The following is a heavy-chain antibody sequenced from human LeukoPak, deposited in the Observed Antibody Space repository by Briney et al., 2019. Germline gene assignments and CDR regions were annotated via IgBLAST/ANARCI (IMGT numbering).Heavy chain of an antibody. D-gene: IGHD3-3*01. CDR2: INHSGST. V-gene: IGHV4-34*01. J-gene: IGHJ4*02. CDR1: GGSFSGYY. Sequence: SETLFLTCAVYGGSFSGYYWSWLRQPPGKGLEWIGEINHSGSTNYNPSLKSRVTISVDTSKNQFSLKLSSVTAADTAVYYCARGVVWSGPDYWGQGTLVTVSS. CDR3: ARGVVWSGPDY.